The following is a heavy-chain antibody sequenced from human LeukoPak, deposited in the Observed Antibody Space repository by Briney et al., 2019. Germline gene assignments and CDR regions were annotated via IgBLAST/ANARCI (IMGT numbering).Heavy chain of an antibody. Sequence: SETLSLTCTVSGGSISTYYWTWIRQPPGKGLEWIGYIYYSGSINYNPSLKSRVTISVDTSKNQFSLKLRSVTAADTAVYYCAVGFYDSSGYYLPYFDYWGQGTLVTVSS. V-gene: IGHV4-59*01. CDR1: GGSISTYY. D-gene: IGHD3-22*01. CDR3: AVGFYDSSGYYLPYFDY. J-gene: IGHJ4*02. CDR2: IYYSGSI.